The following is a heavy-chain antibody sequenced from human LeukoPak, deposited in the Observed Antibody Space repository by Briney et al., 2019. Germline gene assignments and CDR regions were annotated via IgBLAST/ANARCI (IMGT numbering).Heavy chain of an antibody. D-gene: IGHD2-2*01. CDR1: GFTFSGSA. J-gene: IGHJ4*02. V-gene: IGHV3-73*01. Sequence: GGSLTLSCEASGFTFSGSAMHWVRQASGKGGEWVGRVRSKSMNYATAYAASVNGRFTISRDDSKNTAYLQMNSLKTEDTAVYYCTTFKTEYCDSTSCYGYWGQGTLVTVSS. CDR2: VRSKSMNYAT. CDR3: TTFKTEYCDSTSCYGY.